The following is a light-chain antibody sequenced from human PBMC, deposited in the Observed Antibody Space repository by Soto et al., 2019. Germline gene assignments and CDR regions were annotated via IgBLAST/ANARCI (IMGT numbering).Light chain of an antibody. CDR2: DAS. CDR1: QSVSSY. V-gene: IGKV3-11*01. CDR3: QQRSNWPSIT. J-gene: IGKJ5*01. Sequence: EIVLTQSPATLSLSPGERATLSCRASQSVSSYFAWYQQKPGQAPRLLIYDASNRATAIPARFSGSGSGTDFTLTISSREPEDFAVYYCQQRSNWPSITFGQGTRLEIK.